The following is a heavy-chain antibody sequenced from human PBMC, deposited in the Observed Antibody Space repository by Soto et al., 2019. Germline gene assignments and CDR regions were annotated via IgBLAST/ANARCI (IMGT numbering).Heavy chain of an antibody. V-gene: IGHV4-39*01. CDR1: GGSVSSSSYY. J-gene: IGHJ4*02. D-gene: IGHD3-9*01. CDR2: VYYSGST. Sequence: SETPCLTCTVSGGSVSSSSYYWGWVRQPPGKGLEWIGSVYYSGSTYYNPSLESRVTISVDKSKNQFSLKLMSLSAADTAVYYCGRLEGLATISYYFDYWGQGALVTVSS. CDR3: GRLEGLATISYYFDY.